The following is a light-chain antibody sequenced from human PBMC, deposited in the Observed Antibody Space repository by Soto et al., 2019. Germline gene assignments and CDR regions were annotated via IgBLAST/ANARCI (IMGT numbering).Light chain of an antibody. CDR2: DVS. V-gene: IGLV2-14*01. CDR1: SSDVGGYNY. Sequence: QSVLTQPASVSRSPGQSITISCTGTSSDVGGYNYVSWYQQHPGKAPKVMIYDVSNRPSGVSNRFSASKSGNTASLTISGLQPEDEADYYCSSYTSSTTYVFGTGTKLTVL. J-gene: IGLJ1*01. CDR3: SSYTSSTTYV.